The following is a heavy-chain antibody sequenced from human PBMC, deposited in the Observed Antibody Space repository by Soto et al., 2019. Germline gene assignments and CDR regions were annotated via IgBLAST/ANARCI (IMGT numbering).Heavy chain of an antibody. CDR2: IDYSGAT. D-gene: IGHD2-15*01. J-gene: IGHJ4*02. V-gene: IGHV3-23*01. CDR3: AKGRLGFCGGLTCPAN. CDR1: GFTFSSYA. Sequence: EVPLLESGGDLVQPGGSLRLSCAASGFTFSSYAMDWVRQAPGRGLEWVSGIDYSGATFYADSVKGRFTISRDDSKNTLYLQMSSLRAEDTALYSCAKGRLGFCGGLTCPANWGQGTLVTVAS.